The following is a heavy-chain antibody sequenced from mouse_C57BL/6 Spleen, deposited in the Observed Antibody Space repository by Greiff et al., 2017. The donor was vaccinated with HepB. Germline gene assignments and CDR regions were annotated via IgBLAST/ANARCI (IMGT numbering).Heavy chain of an antibody. Sequence: EVMLVESGGGLVKPGGSLKLSCAASGFTFSSYAMSWVRQTPEKRLEWVATISDGGSYTYYPDNVKGRFTISRDNAKNNLYLQMSHLKSEDTAMYYWARDSSGYAWFAYWGQGTLVTVSA. J-gene: IGHJ3*01. D-gene: IGHD3-2*02. CDR2: ISDGGSYT. CDR1: GFTFSSYA. CDR3: ARDSSGYAWFAY. V-gene: IGHV5-4*01.